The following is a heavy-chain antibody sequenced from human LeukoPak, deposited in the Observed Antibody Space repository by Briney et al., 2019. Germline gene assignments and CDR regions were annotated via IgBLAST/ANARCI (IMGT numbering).Heavy chain of an antibody. CDR2: ITSGSATI. J-gene: IGHJ3*02. CDR1: GFTFSSYS. D-gene: IGHD3-16*01. V-gene: IGHV3-48*04. CDR3: ATTFGGYGRGAFDI. Sequence: GGSLRLSCAASGFTFSSYSMNWVRQAPGKGLEWVSYITSGSATIYYADSVKGRFTISRDNAKNSLFLQMNSLRAADTAVYYCATTFGGYGRGAFDIWGQGTMVTVSS.